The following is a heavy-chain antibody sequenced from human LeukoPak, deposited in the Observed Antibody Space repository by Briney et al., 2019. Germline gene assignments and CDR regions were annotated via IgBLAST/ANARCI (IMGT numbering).Heavy chain of an antibody. D-gene: IGHD5-24*01. V-gene: IGHV3-30*03. Sequence: GGSLRLSCAASGFTFSSYSMNWVRQAPGKGLEWVAVISYDGSNKYYADSVKGRFTISRDNSKNTLYLQMNSLRAEDTAVYYCARGRGDGYNFDYWGQGTLVTVSS. J-gene: IGHJ4*02. CDR2: ISYDGSNK. CDR3: ARGRGDGYNFDY. CDR1: GFTFSSYS.